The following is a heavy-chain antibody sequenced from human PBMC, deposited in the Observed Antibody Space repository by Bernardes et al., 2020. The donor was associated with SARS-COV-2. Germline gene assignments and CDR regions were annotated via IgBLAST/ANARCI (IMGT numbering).Heavy chain of an antibody. J-gene: IGHJ4*02. CDR3: ARELSVYLNYFDY. D-gene: IGHD2-8*01. V-gene: IGHV3-7*01. Sequence: GGSLRLSRTSSGFTFSDYWMSWVRQAPGKGLEWVANINKIGSAQYYVDSVKGRFTISRDNTKNSVYLQMDSLRAEDTAVYYCARELSVYLNYFDYWGQGNLVTVSS. CDR2: INKIGSAQ. CDR1: GFTFSDYW.